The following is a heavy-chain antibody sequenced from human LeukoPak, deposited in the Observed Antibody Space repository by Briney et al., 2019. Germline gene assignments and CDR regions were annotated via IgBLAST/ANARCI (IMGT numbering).Heavy chain of an antibody. Sequence: SETLSLTCTVSGGSISSYYWSWIRQPPGKGLEWIGYIYYSGSTNYNPSLKSRVTISVDTSKNQFSLKLSSVTAADTAVYYCARAFYSSSPATFDYWGQGTLVTVSS. J-gene: IGHJ4*02. D-gene: IGHD6-6*01. CDR3: ARAFYSSSPATFDY. CDR2: IYYSGST. CDR1: GGSISSYY. V-gene: IGHV4-59*01.